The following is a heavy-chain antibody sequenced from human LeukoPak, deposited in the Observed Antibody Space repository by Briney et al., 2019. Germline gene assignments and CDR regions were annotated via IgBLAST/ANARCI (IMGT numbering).Heavy chain of an antibody. CDR3: ARCFLRFFGADAFDI. J-gene: IGHJ3*02. Sequence: PSQTLSLTCTVSGGSISSGGYYWSWIRQHPGKGLEWIGYFYYSGSTYYNPSLKSRVTISVDTSKNQFSLKLSSVTAWDTAVYYCARCFLRFFGADAFDIWGQGTMVTVSS. V-gene: IGHV4-31*03. CDR2: FYYSGST. CDR1: GGSISSGGYY. D-gene: IGHD3-3*01.